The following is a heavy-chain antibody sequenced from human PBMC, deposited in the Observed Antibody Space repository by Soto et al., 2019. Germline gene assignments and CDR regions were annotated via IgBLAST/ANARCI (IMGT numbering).Heavy chain of an antibody. CDR3: ARVLVRYDYIWGSYRRGAFDI. J-gene: IGHJ3*02. CDR2: MNPNSGNT. V-gene: IGHV1-8*02. CDR1: GYTFTSYG. D-gene: IGHD3-16*02. Sequence: ASVKVSCKASGYTFTSYGIIWVRQATGQGLEWMGWMNPNSGNTGYAQKFQGRVTMTRNTSISTAYMELSSLRSEDTAVYYCARVLVRYDYIWGSYRRGAFDIWGQGTMVTV.